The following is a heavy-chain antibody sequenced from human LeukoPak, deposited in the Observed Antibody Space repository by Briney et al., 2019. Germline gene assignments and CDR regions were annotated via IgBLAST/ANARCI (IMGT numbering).Heavy chain of an antibody. CDR2: ISSSSSTI. J-gene: IGHJ4*02. D-gene: IGHD1-26*01. V-gene: IGHV3-48*01. CDR1: GFTFSSYS. Sequence: GGSLRLSCAASGFTFSSYSMNWVRQAPGKGLEWVSYISSSSSTIYYADSVKGRFTISRDNAKNSLYLQMNSLRAEDTDVYYCARDLGGSYHHYWGQGTLVTVSS. CDR3: ARDLGGSYHHY.